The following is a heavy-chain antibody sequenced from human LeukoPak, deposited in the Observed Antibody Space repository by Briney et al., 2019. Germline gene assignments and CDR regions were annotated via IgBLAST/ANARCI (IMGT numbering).Heavy chain of an antibody. CDR1: ELSVGSNY. Sequence: GGSLRLSCAASELSVGSNYMTWVRQAPGKGLEWVSLIYSGGSTYYADSVKGRFTISRDNSKNTLYLQMNSLRAEDTAVYYCARTTYYYGSGSFYYYYYMDVWGKGTTVTISS. CDR2: IYSGGST. V-gene: IGHV3-66*01. CDR3: ARTTYYYGSGSFYYYYYMDV. D-gene: IGHD3-10*01. J-gene: IGHJ6*03.